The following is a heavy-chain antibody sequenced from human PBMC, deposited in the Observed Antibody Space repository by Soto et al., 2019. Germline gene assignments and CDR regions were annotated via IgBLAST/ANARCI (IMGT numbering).Heavy chain of an antibody. Sequence: PGGSLRLSCAASGFTFSSYGMHWVRQAPGKGLEWVAVISYDGSNKYYADSVKGRFTISRDNSKNTLYLQMNSLRTEDTAVYYCATMYSSGWSPRNDQWGQGTLVTVSS. CDR3: ATMYSSGWSPRNDQ. CDR2: ISYDGSNK. CDR1: GFTFSSYG. D-gene: IGHD6-19*01. J-gene: IGHJ4*02. V-gene: IGHV3-30*03.